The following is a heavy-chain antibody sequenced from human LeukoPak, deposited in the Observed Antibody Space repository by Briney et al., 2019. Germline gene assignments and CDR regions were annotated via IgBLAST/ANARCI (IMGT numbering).Heavy chain of an antibody. CDR2: IYYSGYT. V-gene: IGHV4-59*01. CDR1: GGSISSYY. CDR3: ARTTMVRGTYYMDV. J-gene: IGHJ6*03. Sequence: SETLSLTCTVSGGSISSYYWSWIRQPPGKGLEWIGCIYYSGYTNYKSSLKSRVTISVDTSKNQFSLKLSSVTAADTAVYYCARTTMVRGTYYMDVCGKGTTVTVSS. D-gene: IGHD3-10*01.